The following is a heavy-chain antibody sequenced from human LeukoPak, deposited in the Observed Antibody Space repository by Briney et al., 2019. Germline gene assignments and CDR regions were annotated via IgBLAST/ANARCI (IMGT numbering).Heavy chain of an antibody. CDR1: GGSFDNYA. Sequence: ASVKVSCKASGGSFDNYAFTWVRQAPGQGLEWMGGIIPIFGTPNYAQKFQGRVTITAGESTSTVYMELSSLRSEDTAVYYCATTVGDPAYYGMDVWGQGTTVTVSS. CDR3: ATTVGDPAYYGMDV. J-gene: IGHJ6*02. CDR2: IIPIFGTP. D-gene: IGHD4-11*01. V-gene: IGHV1-69*01.